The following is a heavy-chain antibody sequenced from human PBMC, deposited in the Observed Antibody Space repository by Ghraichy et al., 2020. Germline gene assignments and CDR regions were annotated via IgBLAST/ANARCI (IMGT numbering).Heavy chain of an antibody. D-gene: IGHD4-17*01. Sequence: LSLTCAASGFTFSSYWMTWIRQAPGKGLEWVANIKQDGGERDYVDSVKGRFTISRDNAKKSLYLQMNSLRAEDTAVYYCARNDKDYGDYGNDYWGQGTLVTVSA. CDR2: IKQDGGER. CDR3: ARNDKDYGDYGNDY. J-gene: IGHJ4*02. V-gene: IGHV3-7*01. CDR1: GFTFSSYW.